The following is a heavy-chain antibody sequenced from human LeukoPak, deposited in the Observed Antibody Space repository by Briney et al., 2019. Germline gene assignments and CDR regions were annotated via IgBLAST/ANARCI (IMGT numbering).Heavy chain of an antibody. CDR2: MNPNSDNT. Sequence: GASVKVSCKASGYTFNSNDIHWVRQAPGQGLEWMGRMNPNSDNTGYAQKFQGRVTMTKNTSISTAYMELTSLRSADTAVYYCVGGLVTRSLEWLMENFYYGMDVWGQGTTVTVSS. V-gene: IGHV1-8*01. CDR1: GYTFNSND. D-gene: IGHD3-3*01. CDR3: VGGLVTRSLEWLMENFYYGMDV. J-gene: IGHJ6*02.